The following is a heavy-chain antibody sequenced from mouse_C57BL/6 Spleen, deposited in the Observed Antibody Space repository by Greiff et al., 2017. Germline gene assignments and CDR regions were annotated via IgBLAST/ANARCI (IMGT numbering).Heavy chain of an antibody. CDR2: INPNNGGT. Sequence: EVQVVESGPELVKPGASVKIPCKASGYTFTDYNMDWVKQSHGKSLEWIGDINPNNGGTIYNQKFKGKATLTVDKSSSTAYMELRSLTTEDTAVYYCARGGNPSYWYFDVWGTGTTVTVSS. CDR3: ARGGNPSYWYFDV. D-gene: IGHD2-1*01. J-gene: IGHJ1*03. V-gene: IGHV1-18*01. CDR1: GYTFTDYN.